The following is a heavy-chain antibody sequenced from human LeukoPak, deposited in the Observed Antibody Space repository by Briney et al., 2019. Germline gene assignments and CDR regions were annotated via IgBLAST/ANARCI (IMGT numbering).Heavy chain of an antibody. CDR3: ARDRRSSGWYDWYYFDY. J-gene: IGHJ4*02. D-gene: IGHD6-19*01. CDR1: GFTFSSYG. Sequence: GRSLRLSCAASGFTFSSYGMHWVRQAPGKGLEWVAVIWYDGSNKYHADSVKGRFTISRDNSKNTLYLQMNSLRAEDTAVYYCARDRRSSGWYDWYYFDYWGREPWSPSPQ. CDR2: IWYDGSNK. V-gene: IGHV3-33*01.